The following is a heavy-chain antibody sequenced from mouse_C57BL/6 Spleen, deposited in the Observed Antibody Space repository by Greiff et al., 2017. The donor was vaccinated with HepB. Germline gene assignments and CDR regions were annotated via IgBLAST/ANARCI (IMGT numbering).Heavy chain of an antibody. CDR1: DSEVFPIAY. CDR3: ARDHYGMSHWYFDV. J-gene: IGHJ1*03. CDR2: ILPSIGRT. Sequence: SGSELRSPGSSVKLSCKDFDSEVFPIAYMSWVRQKPGQGFEWIGGILPSIGRTIYGEKFEDKATLDADTLSNTAYLELNSLTCEDSAIYYSARDHYGMSHWYFDVWGTGTTVTVSS. V-gene: IGHV15-2*01. D-gene: IGHD1-1*01.